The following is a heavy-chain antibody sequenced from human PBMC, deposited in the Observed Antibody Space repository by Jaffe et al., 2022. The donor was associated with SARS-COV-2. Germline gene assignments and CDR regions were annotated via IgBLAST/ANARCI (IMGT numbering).Heavy chain of an antibody. V-gene: IGHV3-21*01. Sequence: EVQLVESGGGLVKPGGSLRLSCAASGFTFSSYSMNWVRQAPGKGLEWVSSISSSSSYIYYADSVKGRFTISRDNAKNSLYLQMNSLRAEDTAVYYCARDPDSNIVVVVAAPDYWGQGTLVTVSS. D-gene: IGHD2-15*01. CDR1: GFTFSSYS. CDR3: ARDPDSNIVVVVAAPDY. J-gene: IGHJ4*02. CDR2: ISSSSSYI.